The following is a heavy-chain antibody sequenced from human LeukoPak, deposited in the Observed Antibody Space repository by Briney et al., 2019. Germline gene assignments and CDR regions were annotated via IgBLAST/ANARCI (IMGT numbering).Heavy chain of an antibody. J-gene: IGHJ4*02. CDR2: MKVDGSDI. V-gene: IGHV3-7*01. CDR1: GFTFTNDF. D-gene: IGHD3-3*01. CDR3: ARGVGTYYNFWSSFGH. Sequence: PGGSLRLSCAASGFTFTNDFMTWVRQAPGKGLEWVANMKVDGSDIHYVDSVKGRFTISRDNAKNTVDLQMNSLSAEDTAVYYCARGVGTYYNFWSSFGHWGQGTLVTVSS.